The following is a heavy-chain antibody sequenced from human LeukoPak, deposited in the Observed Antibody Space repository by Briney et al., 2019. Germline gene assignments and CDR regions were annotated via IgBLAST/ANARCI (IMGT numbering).Heavy chain of an antibody. V-gene: IGHV1-69*13. CDR2: IIPIFGTA. J-gene: IGHJ4*02. D-gene: IGHD3-3*01. CDR3: ARGFKRGFWSGYGQYYFDY. Sequence: WASVKVSCKASGGTFSSYAISLVRQAPGQGLEWMGGIIPIFGTANYAQKFQGRVTITADESTSTAYMELSSLRSEDTAVYYCARGFKRGFWSGYGQYYFDYWGQGTLVTVSS. CDR1: GGTFSSYA.